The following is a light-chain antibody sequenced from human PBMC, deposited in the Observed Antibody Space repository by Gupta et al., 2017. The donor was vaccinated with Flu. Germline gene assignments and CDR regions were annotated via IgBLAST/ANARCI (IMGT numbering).Light chain of an antibody. CDR2: GAT. CDR3: QQYYSDPS. CDR1: QTVSYNSNNKNY. V-gene: IGKV4-1*01. J-gene: IGKJ2*01. Sequence: ISCKSSQTVSYNSNNKNYLAWYQHKPGQPPRVLISGATTREPGVSDRFSGSGSGTDFTLTINSLQAEDVAVYYCQQYYSDPSFGQGTKLEI.